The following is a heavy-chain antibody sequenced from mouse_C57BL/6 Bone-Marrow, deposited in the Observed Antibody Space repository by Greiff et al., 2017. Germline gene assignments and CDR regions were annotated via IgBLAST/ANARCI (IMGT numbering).Heavy chain of an antibody. D-gene: IGHD2-3*01. CDR2: ISSGSSTI. Sequence: EVKLVESGGGLVKPGGSLKLSCAASGFTFSDYGMHWVRQAPEKGLEWVAYISSGSSTIYYADTVKGRFTISRDNAKNTLFLQMTSLRSEDTAMYYCARQGWLLLAWFAYWGQGTLVTVSA. CDR1: GFTFSDYG. V-gene: IGHV5-17*01. CDR3: ARQGWLLLAWFAY. J-gene: IGHJ3*01.